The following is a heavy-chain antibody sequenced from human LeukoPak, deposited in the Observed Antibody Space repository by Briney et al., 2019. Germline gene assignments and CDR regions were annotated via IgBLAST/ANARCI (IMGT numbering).Heavy chain of an antibody. CDR3: ARQTGDIWY. CDR1: GGSFSGYF. V-gene: IGHV4-34*01. CDR2: INHSGST. D-gene: IGHD3-9*01. J-gene: IGHJ4*02. Sequence: SETLSLTCAVYGGSFSGYFWSWIRQPPGKGLEWIGEINHSGSTNYNPSLKSRVTISLDTSKNQFSLKLSSVTAADTAVYYCARQTGDIWYWGQGTLVTVSS.